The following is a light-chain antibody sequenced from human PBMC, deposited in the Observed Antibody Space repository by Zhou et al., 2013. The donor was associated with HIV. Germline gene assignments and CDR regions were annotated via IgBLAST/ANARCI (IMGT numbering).Light chain of an antibody. Sequence: IVLAQSPATLSLSPGERATLSCRVSQSVSNSVAWYQQKPGQAPRLLIYDASNRATGIPARFSGSGSGTDFTLTISRLEPEDFAVYYCQQYGSSPPYTFGQGTKLEIK. V-gene: IGKV3-20*01. CDR2: DAS. CDR1: QSVSNS. J-gene: IGKJ2*01. CDR3: QQYGSSPPYT.